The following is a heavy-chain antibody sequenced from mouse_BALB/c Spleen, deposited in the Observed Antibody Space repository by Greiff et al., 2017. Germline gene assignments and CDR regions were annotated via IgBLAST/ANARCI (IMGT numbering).Heavy chain of an antibody. CDR1: GYTFTSYT. CDR2: INPSSGYT. V-gene: IGHV1-4*01. D-gene: IGHD2-4*01. CDR3: ARSDYDAGWFAY. J-gene: IGHJ3*01. Sequence: VQLQQSGAELARPGASVKMSCKASGYTFTSYTMHWVKQRPGQGLEWIGYINPSSGYTNYNQKFKDKATLTADKSSSTAYMQLSSLTSEDSAVYYFARSDYDAGWFAYWGQGTLVTVSA.